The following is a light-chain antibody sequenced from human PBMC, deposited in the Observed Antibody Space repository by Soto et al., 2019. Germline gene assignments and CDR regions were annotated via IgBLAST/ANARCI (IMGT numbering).Light chain of an antibody. CDR1: QSLLQTNGYTY. V-gene: IGKV2-28*01. J-gene: IGKJ1*01. Sequence: DIVMTQSPLSLPVTPGEPASISCRSSQSLLQTNGYTYLAWYQHRPGQAPRLLIYQTSIRAAGIPARFSASGSGTDFTLTISDVQPEDFALYYCHQRQSWPRTFGQGTKVDI. CDR3: HQRQSWPRT. CDR2: QTS.